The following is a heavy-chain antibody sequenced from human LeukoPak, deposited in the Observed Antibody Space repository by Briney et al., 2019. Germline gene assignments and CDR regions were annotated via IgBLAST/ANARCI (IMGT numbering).Heavy chain of an antibody. D-gene: IGHD3-9*01. V-gene: IGHV1-8*01. CDR3: ARALRYFDWLLIDY. Sequence: ASVKVSCKASGYTFTSYDINWVRQATGQGLEWMGWMNPNSGNTGYAQKFQGRVTMTRNTSISTAYMELSSLRSEDTAVYYCARALRYFDWLLIDYWGQGTLVTVSS. CDR2: MNPNSGNT. J-gene: IGHJ4*02. CDR1: GYTFTSYD.